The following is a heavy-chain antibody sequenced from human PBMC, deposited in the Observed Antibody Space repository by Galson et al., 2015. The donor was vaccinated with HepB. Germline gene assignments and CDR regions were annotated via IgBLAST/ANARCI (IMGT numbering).Heavy chain of an antibody. V-gene: IGHV3-23*01. J-gene: IGHJ4*02. Sequence: SLRLSCAASGFTFNSHAMTWVRQAPGKGLEWVSIISDSGAAKLYSDSAKGRFTISRDNSQNALYLQMTSLRAEDTAIYYCAKGQGGTYPTSRILDSWGQGTLVTVSS. CDR2: ISDSGAAK. D-gene: IGHD1-26*01. CDR1: GFTFNSHA. CDR3: AKGQGGTYPTSRILDS.